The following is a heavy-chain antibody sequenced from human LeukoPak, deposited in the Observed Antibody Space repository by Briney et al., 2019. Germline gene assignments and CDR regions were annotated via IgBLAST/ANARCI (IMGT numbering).Heavy chain of an antibody. CDR1: GVSISSHY. D-gene: IGHD3-22*01. Sequence: PSETLSLTCPVSGVSISSHYWSWIRQPPGKGLEWIGYLYNTGGTNYNPSLKSRVTISVDTSKNQFSLNLSSVTAADTAVYDCARGHYYDSSGDYWGQGTLVTVSS. CDR2: LYNTGGT. CDR3: ARGHYYDSSGDY. V-gene: IGHV4-59*11. J-gene: IGHJ4*02.